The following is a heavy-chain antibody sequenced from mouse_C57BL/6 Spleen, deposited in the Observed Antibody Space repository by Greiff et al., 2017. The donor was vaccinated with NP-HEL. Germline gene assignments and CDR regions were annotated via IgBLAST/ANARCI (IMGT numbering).Heavy chain of an antibody. V-gene: IGHV1-52*01. J-gene: IGHJ3*01. CDR3: ARSDYYVSSYPFAY. CDR2: IDPSDSET. Sequence: QVQLQQPGAELVRPGSSVKLSCKASGYTFTSYWMHWVKQRPIQGLEWIGNIDPSDSETHYNQKFKDKATLTVDKSSSTAYMQLSSLTSEDSAVYYCARSDYYVSSYPFAYWGQGTLVTVSA. CDR1: GYTFTSYW. D-gene: IGHD1-1*01.